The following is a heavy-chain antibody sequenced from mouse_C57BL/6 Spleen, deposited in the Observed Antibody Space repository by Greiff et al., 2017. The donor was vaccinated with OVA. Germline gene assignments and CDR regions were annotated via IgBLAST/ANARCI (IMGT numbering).Heavy chain of an antibody. V-gene: IGHV1-15*01. J-gene: IGHJ3*01. D-gene: IGHD2-3*01. CDR1: GYTFTDYE. Sequence: QVQLKESGAELVRPGASVTLSCKASGYTFTDYEMHWVKQTPVHGLEWIGAIDPETGGTAYNQKFKGKAILTADKSSSTAYMELRSLTSEDSAVYYCTRDGYYGLAYWGQGTPVTVSA. CDR3: TRDGYYGLAY. CDR2: IDPETGGT.